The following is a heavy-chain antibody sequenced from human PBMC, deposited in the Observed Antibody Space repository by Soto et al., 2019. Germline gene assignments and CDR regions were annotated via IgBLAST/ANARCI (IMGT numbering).Heavy chain of an antibody. V-gene: IGHV4-31*03. CDR1: GGSISSGGYY. D-gene: IGHD2-15*01. CDR3: AREGPTNCSGGSCYEAYFDY. Sequence: SETLSLTCTVSGGSISSGGYYWSWIRQHPGKGLEWIGYIYYSGSTYYNPSLKSRVTISVDTSKNQFSLKLSSVTAADTAVYYCAREGPTNCSGGSCYEAYFDYWGQGTLVTVSS. J-gene: IGHJ4*02. CDR2: IYYSGST.